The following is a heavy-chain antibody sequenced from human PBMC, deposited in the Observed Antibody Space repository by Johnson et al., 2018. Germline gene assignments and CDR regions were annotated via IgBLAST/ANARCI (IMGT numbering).Heavy chain of an antibody. D-gene: IGHD3-22*01. Sequence: QVQLQESGPGLVKPSGTLSLTCAVSGGSISSSNWWSWVRQPPGKGLEWLGEIYHSGSTNYNPSPKSRVTISVDKSKNQFSLTLSSVTAADTAVYSCARAGYYDSSGPPGYSAFDIWGQGTMVTVSS. V-gene: IGHV4-4*02. CDR2: IYHSGST. CDR1: GGSISSSNW. CDR3: ARAGYYDSSGPPGYSAFDI. J-gene: IGHJ3*02.